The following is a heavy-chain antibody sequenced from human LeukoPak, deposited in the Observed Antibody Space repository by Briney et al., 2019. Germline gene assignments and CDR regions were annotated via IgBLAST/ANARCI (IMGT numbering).Heavy chain of an antibody. CDR1: GGTFSSYA. CDR3: ARAGYYDFGNRHLSYFDY. CDR2: ISAYNGNT. Sequence: GASVKVSCKASGGTFSSYAISWVRQAPGQGLEWMGWISAYNGNTNYAQKLQGRVTMTTDTSTSTAYMELRRLRSDDAAVYYCARAGYYDFGNRHLSYFDYWGQGTLVTVSS. D-gene: IGHD3-3*01. V-gene: IGHV1-18*01. J-gene: IGHJ4*02.